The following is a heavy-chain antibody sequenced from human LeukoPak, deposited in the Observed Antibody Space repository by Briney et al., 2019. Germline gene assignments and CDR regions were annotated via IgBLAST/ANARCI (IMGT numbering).Heavy chain of an antibody. Sequence: SETLSLTCTVSGGSISSSSYYWGWIRQPPGKGLEWIGSIYYSGSTYYNPSLKSRVTISVDTSKNQFSLKLSSVTAADTAVYYCARNYSSGHVNFDYWGQGTLVTVSS. J-gene: IGHJ4*02. CDR1: GGSISSSSYY. V-gene: IGHV4-39*01. CDR3: ARNYSSGHVNFDY. D-gene: IGHD6-19*01. CDR2: IYYSGST.